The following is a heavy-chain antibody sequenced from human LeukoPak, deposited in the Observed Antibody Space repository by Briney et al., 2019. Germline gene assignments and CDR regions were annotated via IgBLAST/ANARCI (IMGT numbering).Heavy chain of an antibody. CDR1: GFTFSSYE. D-gene: IGHD6-6*01. CDR2: ISGSGSTI. CDR3: ARDFERRGSSSVDY. V-gene: IGHV3-48*03. J-gene: IGHJ4*02. Sequence: GGSLRLSCAASGFTFSSYEMNWVRQAPGKGLEWVSYISGSGSTIYYADSVKGRFTISRDNAKNSLYLQMNSLRAEDTAVYYCARDFERRGSSSVDYWGQGTLVTVSS.